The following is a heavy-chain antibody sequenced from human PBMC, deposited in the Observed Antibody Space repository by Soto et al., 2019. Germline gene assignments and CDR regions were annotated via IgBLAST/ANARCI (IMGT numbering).Heavy chain of an antibody. D-gene: IGHD1-26*01. CDR1: WFTVISNY. CDR2: IYSGAST. Sequence: GGSLRLSCASSWFTVISNYMNRVRQAPGKGLEWVSVIYSGASTYYADSVKGRFTISRDNSKNMLYLQMNSLRAEDTAVYYCARSIVGAVTGVFDIWGQGTMVTVSS. V-gene: IGHV3-53*01. CDR3: ARSIVGAVTGVFDI. J-gene: IGHJ3*02.